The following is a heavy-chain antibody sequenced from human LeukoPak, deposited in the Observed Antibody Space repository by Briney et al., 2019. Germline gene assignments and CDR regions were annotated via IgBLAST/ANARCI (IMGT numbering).Heavy chain of an antibody. V-gene: IGHV3-11*04. J-gene: IGHJ5*02. CDR2: ISSSGNKI. D-gene: IGHD2-2*01. Sequence: GGSLRLSCVGSGFTFSDYYVTWIRQAPGGGLEWLSCISSSGNKINSAESVKDRFTISRDNAKNSLSLEMSSLRAEDTAVYYCARGAYCRTISCYGVLNWFDTWGQGTLVTVSS. CDR1: GFTFSDYY. CDR3: ARGAYCRTISCYGVLNWFDT.